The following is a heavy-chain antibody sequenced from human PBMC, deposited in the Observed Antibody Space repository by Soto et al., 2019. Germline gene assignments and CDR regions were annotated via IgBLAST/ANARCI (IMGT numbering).Heavy chain of an antibody. CDR1: GFSFSTYT. Sequence: GGSLRLSCAASGFSFSTYTMSWVRRAPGKGLEWVSAISGSGGSPSYADSVQGRFTISRDNPKKTLYLQMNSLRAEDTAVYYCAKARCTTSNCYVPDYWGQGTLVTVAS. CDR3: AKARCTTSNCYVPDY. D-gene: IGHD2-8*01. CDR2: ISGSGGSP. J-gene: IGHJ4*02. V-gene: IGHV3-23*01.